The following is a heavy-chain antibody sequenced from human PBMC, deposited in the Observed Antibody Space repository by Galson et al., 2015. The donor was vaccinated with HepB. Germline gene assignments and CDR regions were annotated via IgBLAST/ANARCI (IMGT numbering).Heavy chain of an antibody. CDR1: GVSTSSSSYY. Sequence: LSLTCTVSGVSTSSSSYYWSWLRQPPGRGLEWIGSIYYTATTYYDPSLKSRVTISLDTSKNQFSLRLNSVTAADTAVYYCARHVGESGSYGMDVWGQGTTVTVSS. V-gene: IGHV4-39*01. CDR3: ARHVGESGSYGMDV. D-gene: IGHD3-10*01. CDR2: IYYTATT. J-gene: IGHJ6*02.